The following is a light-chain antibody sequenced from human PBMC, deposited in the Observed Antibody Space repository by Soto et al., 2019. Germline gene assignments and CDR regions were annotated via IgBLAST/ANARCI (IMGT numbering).Light chain of an antibody. CDR3: GTWDSSLSGGI. CDR2: ENN. CDR1: SSNIGSNY. J-gene: IGLJ2*01. V-gene: IGLV1-51*02. Sequence: QSVLTQPPSVSAAPGPKVTISCSGSSSNIGSNYVSWYQQLPGTAPKLLIYENNKRPSEIPDRFSGSKSATSATLGITGLQTGDEADYYCGTWDSSLSGGIFGGGTKLTVL.